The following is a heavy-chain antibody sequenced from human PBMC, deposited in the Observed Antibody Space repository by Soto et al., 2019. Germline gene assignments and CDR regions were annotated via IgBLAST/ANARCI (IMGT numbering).Heavy chain of an antibody. Sequence: QVQLVQSGAEVKKPGSSVKVSCKASGGTFSRYAINWVRQAPGQGLEWMGGIIPLFRKPNYAQRFQGRVTITADESTSTAYMELGSLRSEDTAVYYCARDGTLYDSSAYYYLYWGQGTLVTVSS. J-gene: IGHJ4*02. CDR1: GGTFSRYA. CDR3: ARDGTLYDSSAYYYLY. D-gene: IGHD3-22*01. V-gene: IGHV1-69*01. CDR2: IIPLFRKP.